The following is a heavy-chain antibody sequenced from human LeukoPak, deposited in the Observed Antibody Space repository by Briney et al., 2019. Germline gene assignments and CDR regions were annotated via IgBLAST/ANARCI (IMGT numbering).Heavy chain of an antibody. J-gene: IGHJ4*02. D-gene: IGHD4/OR15-4a*01. V-gene: IGHV3-48*01. CDR2: ISSSSGAI. CDR3: ARIGAY. CDR1: GFIFSDYN. Sequence: GGSLRLSCVASGFIFSDYNMNWVRQAPGKGPEWVSYISSSSGAIYYADSVKGRFTISRDNAKNSLYLQMSSLRAEDTAVYYCARIGAYWGRGTLVTVSS.